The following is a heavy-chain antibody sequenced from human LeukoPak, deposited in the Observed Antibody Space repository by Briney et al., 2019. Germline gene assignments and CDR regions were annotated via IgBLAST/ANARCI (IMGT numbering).Heavy chain of an antibody. CDR2: IYPGDSDT. Sequence: GESLKISCKGSGYSFTSYWIGWVRQMPGKGLEWMGIIYPGDSDTRYSPSFQGQVTISADKSISTAYLQWNSLKASDTAMYYCARLGITGTVYNWFDPWGQGTLVTVSS. CDR3: ARLGITGTVYNWFDP. CDR1: GYSFTSYW. V-gene: IGHV5-51*01. D-gene: IGHD1-7*01. J-gene: IGHJ5*02.